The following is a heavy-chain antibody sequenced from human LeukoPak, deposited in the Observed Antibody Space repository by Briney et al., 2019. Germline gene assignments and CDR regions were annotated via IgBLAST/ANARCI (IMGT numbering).Heavy chain of an antibody. CDR3: ARHGSYSDILSGSYSSSMDV. V-gene: IGHV5-51*01. Sequence: GESLKISCNGSGDIFTSYWIGWWRQMPGKDREVRGIIYPGDADTRYSPSLQGQFTISADNAISTSYLQWSSLKAADTAMYYSARHGSYSDILSGSYSSSMDVWGKGTTVTVSS. CDR2: IYPGDADT. CDR1: GDIFTSYW. D-gene: IGHD3-9*01. J-gene: IGHJ6*03.